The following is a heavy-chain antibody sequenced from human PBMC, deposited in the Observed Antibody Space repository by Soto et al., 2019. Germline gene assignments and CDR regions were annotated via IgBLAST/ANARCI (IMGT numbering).Heavy chain of an antibody. CDR2: IYAGDSDT. CDR3: ARLRGYRSSSADWFEP. J-gene: IGHJ5*02. D-gene: IGHD6-6*01. CDR1: GYSFTSYW. Sequence: PGESLKISCKGTGYSFTSYWIGWVPPTPGKGLEWMGIIYAGDSDTRYSPSFQGKVTSSADKYISTASLQWRSPKAAETAMYSCARLRGYRSSSADWFEPGGQGTLVTVSS. V-gene: IGHV5-51*01.